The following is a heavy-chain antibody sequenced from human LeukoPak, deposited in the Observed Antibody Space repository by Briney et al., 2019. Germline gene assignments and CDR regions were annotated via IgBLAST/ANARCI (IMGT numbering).Heavy chain of an antibody. CDR1: GGSISSSSYY. V-gene: IGHV4-39*01. CDR2: IYYTGST. Sequence: SETLSLTGTVSGGSISSSSYYWGWIRQPPGKGLKWIGSIYYTGSTYHNPSLTSRVTMSVDTSKNQFSLKVNSVTATDTAVYYCARRDRYSSGQFDHWGQETLVTVSS. D-gene: IGHD5-18*01. J-gene: IGHJ4*02. CDR3: ARRDRYSSGQFDH.